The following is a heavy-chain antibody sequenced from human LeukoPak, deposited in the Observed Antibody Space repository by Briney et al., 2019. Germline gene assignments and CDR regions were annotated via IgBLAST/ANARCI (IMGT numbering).Heavy chain of an antibody. J-gene: IGHJ4*02. CDR3: ASLDY. CDR1: GFTFSIYW. Sequence: PGGSLRLSCAASGFTFSIYWVHWVPQAPGKGRVWVSSINSDGSSTGYADSVKGRFTISRDNAKNTLYLQMNTLRAVDTAVYYCASLDYWGQGTPVTVSS. V-gene: IGHV3-74*01. CDR2: INSDGSST.